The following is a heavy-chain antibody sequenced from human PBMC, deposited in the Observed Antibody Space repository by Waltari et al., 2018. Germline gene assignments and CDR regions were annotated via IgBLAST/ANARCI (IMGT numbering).Heavy chain of an antibody. CDR1: GFTVSSNY. Sequence: EVQLVESGGGLVQPGGSLRLSCAGSGFTVSSNYMNWVRQTPGKGLAWVSIIYSGGSTYYADSVKGRFTISRDNSKNTLHLQMNSLRAEDTAVYFCSYGRFEYWGQGTLVTVSS. CDR2: IYSGGST. D-gene: IGHD5-18*01. J-gene: IGHJ4*02. CDR3: SYGRFEY. V-gene: IGHV3-66*02.